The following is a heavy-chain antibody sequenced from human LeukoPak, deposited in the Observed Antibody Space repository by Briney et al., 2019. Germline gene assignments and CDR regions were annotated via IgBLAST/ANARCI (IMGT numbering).Heavy chain of an antibody. CDR1: GGSISSSSYY. D-gene: IGHD1-26*01. V-gene: IGHV4-39*01. J-gene: IGHJ5*02. Sequence: SETLSLTCTVSGGSISSSSYYWGWIRQPPGKGLESFGGVYYSGSTYYNPSLKSRVTISVDTSKNQFSLKLSSVTAADTAVYYCARLGLWSVGATINWFDPWGQGTLVTVSS. CDR2: VYYSGST. CDR3: ARLGLWSVGATINWFDP.